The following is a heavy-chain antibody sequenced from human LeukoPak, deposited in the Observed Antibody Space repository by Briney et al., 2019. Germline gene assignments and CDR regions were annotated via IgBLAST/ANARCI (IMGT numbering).Heavy chain of an antibody. CDR3: AKDSQPPGSYVLRFLEWLGY. J-gene: IGHJ4*02. CDR1: GFTFSSYA. V-gene: IGHV3-23*01. CDR2: ISGSGGST. Sequence: GGSLRLSCAASGFTFSSYAMSWVRQAPGKGLEWVSAISGSGGSTYYADSVKGRFTISRDNSKNTLYLQMNSLRAEDTAVYYCAKDSQPPGSYVLRFLEWLGYWGQGTLVTVSS. D-gene: IGHD3-3*01.